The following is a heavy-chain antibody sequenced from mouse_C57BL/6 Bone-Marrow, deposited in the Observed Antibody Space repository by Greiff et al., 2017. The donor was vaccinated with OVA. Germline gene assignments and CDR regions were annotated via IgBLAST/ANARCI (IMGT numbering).Heavy chain of an antibody. CDR2: IDPSDSYT. CDR1: GYTFTSYW. CDR3: ARCHYGSSYSTGYFDV. J-gene: IGHJ1*03. Sequence: QVQLQQPGAELVMPGASVKLSCKASGYTFTSYWMHWVKQRPGQGLEWIGEIDPSDSYTNYNQKFKGKSTLTVDKSSSTAYMQLSSLTSEDSAVYYCARCHYGSSYSTGYFDVWGTGTTVTVSS. D-gene: IGHD1-1*01. V-gene: IGHV1-69*01.